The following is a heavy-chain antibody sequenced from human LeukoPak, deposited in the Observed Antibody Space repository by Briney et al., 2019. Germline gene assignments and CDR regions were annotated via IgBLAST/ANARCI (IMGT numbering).Heavy chain of an antibody. CDR2: MYTSGIT. V-gene: IGHV4-4*07. D-gene: IGHD1-7*01. J-gene: IGHJ4*02. Sequence: SETLSLTCTVSGDSFSSYFWSWIRQPAGKGLEWIGRMYTSGITNSNPSLKSRATMSVDTSKNQFSLNLTSVTAADTAVYCCAREITGTRGVDYWGQGILVTVSS. CDR3: AREITGTRGVDY. CDR1: GDSFSSYF.